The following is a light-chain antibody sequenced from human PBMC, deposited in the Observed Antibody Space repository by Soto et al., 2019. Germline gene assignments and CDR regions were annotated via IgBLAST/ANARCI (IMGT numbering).Light chain of an antibody. Sequence: QSVLTQPPSVSAAPGQKVTISCSGSSSNIGNNYVSWYQQLPGTAPKLLIYENNKRPSGIPDRFSGSKSGTSATLGITGFQTGDEADYYCETGDSGLSSYVFGTGTKVTVL. V-gene: IGLV1-51*02. CDR2: ENN. J-gene: IGLJ1*01. CDR3: ETGDSGLSSYV. CDR1: SSNIGNNY.